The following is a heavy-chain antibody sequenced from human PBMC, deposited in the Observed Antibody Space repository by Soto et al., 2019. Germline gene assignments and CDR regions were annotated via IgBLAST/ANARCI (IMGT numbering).Heavy chain of an antibody. CDR2: IIPILGIG. D-gene: IGHD5-18*01. CDR3: AKEGYSSGWNYFDY. Sequence: SVKVCCKASVGTFSSYTISWVRQAPGQGLEWMGRIIPILGIGNYAQNFQGRVTITADKSTSTAYMELSRLRSEDTAVYYCAKEGYSSGWNYFDYWGQGTLVTVSS. J-gene: IGHJ4*02. V-gene: IGHV1-69*04. CDR1: VGTFSSYT.